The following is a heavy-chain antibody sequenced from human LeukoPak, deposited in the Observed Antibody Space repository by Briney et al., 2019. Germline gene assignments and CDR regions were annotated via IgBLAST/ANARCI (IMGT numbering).Heavy chain of an antibody. D-gene: IGHD3-10*01. Sequence: TGGSLRLSCAASGFTFSSYSMNWVRQAPGKGLEWVSSISSSSGYIYYADSVKGRFTISRDNAKNSLYLQMNSLRAEDTAVYYCARDGSGADWYAFDIWGQGTMVTVSS. CDR3: ARDGSGADWYAFDI. J-gene: IGHJ3*02. CDR1: GFTFSSYS. CDR2: ISSSSGYI. V-gene: IGHV3-21*01.